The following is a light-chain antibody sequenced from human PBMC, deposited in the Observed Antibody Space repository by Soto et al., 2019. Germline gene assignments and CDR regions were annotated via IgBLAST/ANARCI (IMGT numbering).Light chain of an antibody. CDR3: SSYTSSGTL. V-gene: IGLV2-14*01. CDR2: EVS. Sequence: QSVLTQPASVSGSPGQSITISCTGTSSDVGSYNYVSWYQQHPGKAPKLMIYEVSNRPSGVSSRFSGSKSGNTASLTISGLHAEDAADYYFSSYTSSGTLFGTGTKLTVL. J-gene: IGLJ1*01. CDR1: SSDVGSYNY.